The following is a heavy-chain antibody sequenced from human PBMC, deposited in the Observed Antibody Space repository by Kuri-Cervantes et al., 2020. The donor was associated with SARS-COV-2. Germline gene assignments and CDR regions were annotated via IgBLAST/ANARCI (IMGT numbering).Heavy chain of an antibody. Sequence: SVKVSCKASGGTFSFYAISWVRQAPGQGLEWMGRIIPILGIANYAQKFQGRVTITADKSTSTAYMELSSLRSEDTAVYYCARESGSYPENWFDPWGQGTLVTVSS. CDR1: GGTFSFYA. CDR2: IIPILGIA. CDR3: ARESGSYPENWFDP. D-gene: IGHD1-26*01. V-gene: IGHV1-69*04. J-gene: IGHJ5*02.